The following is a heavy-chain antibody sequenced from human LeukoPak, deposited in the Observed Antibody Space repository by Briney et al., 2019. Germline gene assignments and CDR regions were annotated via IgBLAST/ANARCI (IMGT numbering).Heavy chain of an antibody. CDR1: GFTFSSYG. CDR3: VKDGEGATGIDN. Sequence: GGSLRLSCAASGFTFSSYGMHWVRQAPGKGLERVAVIWYDGSNKYYADSVKGRFTISRDNSKNTLYLQMNSLRAEDTAVYYCVKDGEGATGIDNWGQGTLVTVSS. V-gene: IGHV3-33*06. CDR2: IWYDGSNK. J-gene: IGHJ4*02. D-gene: IGHD3-10*01.